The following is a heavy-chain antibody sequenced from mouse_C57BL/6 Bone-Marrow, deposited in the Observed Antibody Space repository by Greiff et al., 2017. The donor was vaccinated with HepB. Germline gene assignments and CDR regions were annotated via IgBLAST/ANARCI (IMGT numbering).Heavy chain of an antibody. V-gene: IGHV5-4*01. CDR3: ARDKKLQAY. J-gene: IGHJ3*01. Sequence: EVKVEESGGGLVKPGGSLKLSCAASGFTFSSYAMSWVRQTPEKRLEWVATISDGGSYTYYPDNVKGRFTISRDNAKNNLYLQMSHLKSEDTAMYYCARDKKLQAYWGQGTLVTVSA. CDR1: GFTFSSYA. CDR2: ISDGGSYT.